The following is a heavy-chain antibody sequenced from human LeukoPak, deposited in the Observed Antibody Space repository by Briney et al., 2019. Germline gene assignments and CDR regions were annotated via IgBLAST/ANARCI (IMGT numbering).Heavy chain of an antibody. D-gene: IGHD2-2*01. V-gene: IGHV3-74*01. J-gene: IGHJ6*03. Sequence: GGSLRLSCAASGFTFSSYWMHWVRQAPETGLVWVSRIKSDGSSTTYADSVKGRFTISRDNAKNTLYLQMNSLRAEDTAVYYCARTTEGYCSSASCFGFSYSYYMDVWGKGTTVTISS. CDR1: GFTFSSYW. CDR3: ARTTEGYCSSASCFGFSYSYYMDV. CDR2: IKSDGSST.